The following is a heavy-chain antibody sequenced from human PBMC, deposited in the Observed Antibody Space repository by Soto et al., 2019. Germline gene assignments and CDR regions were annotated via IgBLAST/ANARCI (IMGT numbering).Heavy chain of an antibody. CDR3: AKAWGSDY. J-gene: IGHJ4*02. D-gene: IGHD7-27*01. CDR2: ISGSGSST. V-gene: IGHV3-23*01. Sequence: EVQLLESGGGLVEPGGSRRLSCAASGFTFSSYTMSWVRQAPGKGLEWVSTISGSGSSTYSADSVKGRFTISRDNSKNHLYLQMNSLRVEDTAIYYCAKAWGSDYGGQGTLVTVSS. CDR1: GFTFSSYT.